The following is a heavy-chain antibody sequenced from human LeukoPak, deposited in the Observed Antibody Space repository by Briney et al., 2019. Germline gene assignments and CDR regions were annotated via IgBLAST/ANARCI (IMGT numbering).Heavy chain of an antibody. V-gene: IGHV3-23*01. J-gene: IGHJ4*02. CDR1: GFTFSSYA. D-gene: IGHD2-2*01. CDR3: AKWLVVPAAMPRFDY. Sequence: PGGSLRLSCAASGFTFSSYAMSWVRQAPGKGLEWVSAISGSGGSTYYADSVKGRFTISRDNSKDTLYLQMNSLRAEDTAVYYCAKWLVVPAAMPRFDYWGQGTLVTVSS. CDR2: ISGSGGST.